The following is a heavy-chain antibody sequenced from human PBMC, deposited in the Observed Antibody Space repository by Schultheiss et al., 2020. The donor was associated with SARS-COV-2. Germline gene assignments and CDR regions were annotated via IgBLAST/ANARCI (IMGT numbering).Heavy chain of an antibody. CDR3: AKEGNIVVVPAASDAFDI. CDR1: GFTFSSYS. CDR2: IYSGGST. J-gene: IGHJ3*02. V-gene: IGHV3-NL1*01. D-gene: IGHD2-2*01. Sequence: GGSLRLSCAASGFTFSSYSMNWVRQAPGKGLEWVSVIYSGGSTYYADSVKGRFTISRDNAKNSLYLQMNSLRAEDTAVYYCAKEGNIVVVPAASDAFDIWGQGTMVTVSS.